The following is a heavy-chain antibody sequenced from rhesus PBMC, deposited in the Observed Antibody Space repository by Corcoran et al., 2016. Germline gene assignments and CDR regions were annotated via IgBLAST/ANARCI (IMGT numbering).Heavy chain of an antibody. Sequence: QVKLQESGPGLVKPLETLSLTCAVSGGSISGGYYYWSWFRQPPGKGLEWMGGIYSSSGNTYYNPSLKSRVTISKDTSKNQFSLKLSSVTAADTAVYYCASRPMLRYYFDYWGQGVLVTVSS. CDR2: IYSSSGNT. CDR1: GGSISGGYYY. D-gene: IGHD3-9*01. V-gene: IGHV4S12*01. J-gene: IGHJ4*01. CDR3: ASRPMLRYYFDY.